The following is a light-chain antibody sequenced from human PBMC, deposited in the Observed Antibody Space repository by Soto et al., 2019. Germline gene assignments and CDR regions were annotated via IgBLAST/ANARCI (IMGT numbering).Light chain of an antibody. CDR3: SSYAGSNNGV. CDR2: EVS. CDR1: SSDVGGYNY. V-gene: IGLV2-8*01. Sequence: QSVLTQPPSASGSPGQSVTISCTGTSSDVGGYNYVSWYQQHPGKAPKLMIYEVSKRPSGVPDRFSGSKSGNTASLTVSGLQAEDEAHYYCSSYAGSNNGVFGGGTKLTVL. J-gene: IGLJ3*02.